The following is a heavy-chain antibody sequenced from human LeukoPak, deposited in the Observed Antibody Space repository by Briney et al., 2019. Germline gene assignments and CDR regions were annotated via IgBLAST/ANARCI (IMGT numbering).Heavy chain of an antibody. V-gene: IGHV4-34*01. J-gene: IGHJ4*02. CDR1: GGSFSGYY. Sequence: SETLSLTCAVYGGSFSGYYWSWIRQPPGKGLEWIGEINHSGSTNYNPSLKSRVTISVDTSKNQFSLKLSSVTAADTAVYYCARGLRFDYWGQGTLVTVSS. CDR3: ARGLRFDY. D-gene: IGHD4-17*01. CDR2: INHSGST.